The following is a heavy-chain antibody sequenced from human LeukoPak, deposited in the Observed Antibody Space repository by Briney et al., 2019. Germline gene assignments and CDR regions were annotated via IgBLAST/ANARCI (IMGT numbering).Heavy chain of an antibody. J-gene: IGHJ4*02. CDR2: INEDGSTT. CDR1: GFPFSSNW. CDR3: VRDLGGRSGH. D-gene: IGHD1-26*01. V-gene: IGHV3-74*01. Sequence: PGGSLRLSCAASGFPFSSNWMHWVRQAPGKGLVWVSRINEDGSTTNYADSVKGRSTIFRDNAKNTLYLQMNSLGAEDTAVYYCVRDLGGRSGHWGQGTLVTVSS.